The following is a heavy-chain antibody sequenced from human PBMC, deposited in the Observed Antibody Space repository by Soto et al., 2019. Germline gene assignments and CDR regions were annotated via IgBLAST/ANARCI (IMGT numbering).Heavy chain of an antibody. CDR1: GFTFSSYG. Sequence: QVQLVESGGGVVQPGRSLRLSCAASGFTFSSYGMHWVRQAPGKGLEWVAVISYDGSNKYYADSVKGRFTISRDNSKNTLYLQMNSLRAEDTAVYYCAKCFSSSADYYYYYMDVWGKGTTVTVSS. J-gene: IGHJ6*03. D-gene: IGHD6-6*01. CDR3: AKCFSSSADYYYYYMDV. CDR2: ISYDGSNK. V-gene: IGHV3-30*18.